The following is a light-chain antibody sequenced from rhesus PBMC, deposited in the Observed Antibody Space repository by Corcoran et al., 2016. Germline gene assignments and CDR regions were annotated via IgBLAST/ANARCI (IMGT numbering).Light chain of an antibody. CDR2: YAS. CDR3: QQYADLPFT. V-gene: IGKV1-19*01. J-gene: IGKJ3*01. Sequence: DIQMTQSPSSLSASVGDKVTITCHASQGINSLLAWYQKKPGKAPKPLISYASSLQSGVTSRFSGSGSGTDYTLTISSLQPEDFATYYCQQYADLPFTFGPGAKLDIK. CDR1: QGINSL.